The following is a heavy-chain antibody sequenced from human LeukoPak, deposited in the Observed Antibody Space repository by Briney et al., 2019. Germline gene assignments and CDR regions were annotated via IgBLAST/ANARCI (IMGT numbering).Heavy chain of an antibody. J-gene: IGHJ6*02. CDR1: GFTFSTYG. Sequence: GGSLRLSCAASGFTFSTYGMHWVRQAPGKGLEWVALIWYDGSNKYYADSVKGRFTISRDNSKNTLYLQMRSLRAEDTAVYYCARAPTGSFYYGMDVWGQGTTVTVSS. D-gene: IGHD1-26*01. CDR2: IWYDGSNK. CDR3: ARAPTGSFYYGMDV. V-gene: IGHV3-33*08.